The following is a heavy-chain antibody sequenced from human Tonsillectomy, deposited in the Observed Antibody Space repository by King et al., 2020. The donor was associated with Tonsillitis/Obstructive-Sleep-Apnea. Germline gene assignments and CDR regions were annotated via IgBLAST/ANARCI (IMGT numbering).Heavy chain of an antibody. CDR1: GGSISGYY. V-gene: IGHV4-59*01. J-gene: IGHJ3*02. CDR3: AREALDAFDI. CDR2: IYYSGGT. Sequence: QLQESGPGLVKPSETLSLTCTVSGGSISGYYWSWIRQPPGKGLEWIGYIYYSGGTKYNPSLKSRVTISVDMSKNQFSLKLSSVTAADTAVYYCAREALDAFDIWGQGTMVTVSS.